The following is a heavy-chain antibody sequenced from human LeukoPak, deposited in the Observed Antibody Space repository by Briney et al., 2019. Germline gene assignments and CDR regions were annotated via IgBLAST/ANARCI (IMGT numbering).Heavy chain of an antibody. V-gene: IGHV1-69*13. CDR1: GGTFSSYA. CDR3: ARVGISGRLLEWLQFDY. D-gene: IGHD3-3*01. J-gene: IGHJ4*02. Sequence: SVKVSCKASGGTFSSYAISWVRQAPGQGFEWMGGIIPIFGTANYAQKFQGRVTITADESTSTAYMELSSLRSEDTAVYYCARVGISGRLLEWLQFDYWGQGTLVTVSS. CDR2: IIPIFGTA.